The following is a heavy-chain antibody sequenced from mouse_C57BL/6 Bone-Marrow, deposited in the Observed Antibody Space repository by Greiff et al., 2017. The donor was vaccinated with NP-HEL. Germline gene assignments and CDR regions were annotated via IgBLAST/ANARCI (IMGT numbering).Heavy chain of an antibody. V-gene: IGHV1-55*01. J-gene: IGHJ3*01. CDR2: IYPGSGST. CDR1: GYTFTSYW. D-gene: IGHD2-5*01. CDR3: ARRNYSNYQFAY. Sequence: QVQLQQPGAELVKPGASVKMSCKASGYTFTSYWITWVKQRPGQGLEWIGDIYPGSGSTNYNEKFKSKATLTVDTSSSTAYMQLSSLTSEDSAVYYCARRNYSNYQFAYWGQGTLVTVSA.